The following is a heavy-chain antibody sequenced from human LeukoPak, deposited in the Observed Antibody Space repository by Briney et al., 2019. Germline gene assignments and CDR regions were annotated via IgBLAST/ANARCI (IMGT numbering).Heavy chain of an antibody. CDR2: ISAYNGNT. Sequence: ASVKVSCKASGYTFTSYGISWVRQAPGQGLEWMGWISAYNGNTNYAQKPQGRVTMTTDTSTSTAYMELRSLRSDDTAVYYCARVLGIEILTGYQDYWGQGTLVTVSS. J-gene: IGHJ4*02. D-gene: IGHD3-9*01. V-gene: IGHV1-18*01. CDR3: ARVLGIEILTGYQDY. CDR1: GYTFTSYG.